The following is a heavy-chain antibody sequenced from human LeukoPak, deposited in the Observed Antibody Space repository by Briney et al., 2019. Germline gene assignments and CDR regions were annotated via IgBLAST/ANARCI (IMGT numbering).Heavy chain of an antibody. D-gene: IGHD5-18*01. CDR2: ITSDGIST. V-gene: IGHV3-74*03. Sequence: PGGSLRLSCAASGFTFSGTWMHWVRQPPGKGLVWVARITSDGISTTYAESVKGRFTISRDNSKHTLYLQMNSLRAEDTAVYYCASVHGGYSYGSYDAFDIWGQGTMVTVSS. J-gene: IGHJ3*02. CDR3: ASVHGGYSYGSYDAFDI. CDR1: GFTFSGTW.